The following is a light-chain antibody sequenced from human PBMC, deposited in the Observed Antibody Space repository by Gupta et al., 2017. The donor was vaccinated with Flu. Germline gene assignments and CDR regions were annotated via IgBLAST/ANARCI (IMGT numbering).Light chain of an antibody. CDR2: GAS. V-gene: IGKV1D-16*01. J-gene: IGKJ5*01. CDR3: RQYKSYPMT. CDR1: QSIDNS. Sequence: KMPQSPSSRSAPVGDRVFITCRASQSIDNSLGWYQQKPEKGPKSLIYGASSLQDGVPSRFSGSGSGTDFTLTISGLQPEDFGTYYCRQYKSYPMTFGQGTRLEI.